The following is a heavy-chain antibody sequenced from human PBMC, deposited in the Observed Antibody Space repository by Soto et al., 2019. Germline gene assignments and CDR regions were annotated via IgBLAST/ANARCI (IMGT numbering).Heavy chain of an antibody. J-gene: IGHJ4*02. D-gene: IGHD1-7*01. CDR1: GYTFTSYG. V-gene: IGHV1-18*01. Sequence: ASVKVSCKASGYTFTSYGISWVRQAPGQGLEWMGWISAYNSDTNYAQKLQGRDTLTTDTSTSTAYMELRSLRSDDTAVYYCARVVTGTTPLDSWGQGTLVTVSS. CDR3: ARVVTGTTPLDS. CDR2: ISAYNSDT.